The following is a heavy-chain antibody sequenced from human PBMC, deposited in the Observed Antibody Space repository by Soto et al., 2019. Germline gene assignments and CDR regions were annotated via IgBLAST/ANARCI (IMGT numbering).Heavy chain of an antibody. V-gene: IGHV4-39*01. CDR1: GGSVNSSHYY. CDR2: VDYSGRT. CDR3: ARQLRNGFWSGFYYCTRTPDY. Sequence: SETLSLTCTVSGGSVNSSHYYWGWIRQPPGKGLEWIGSVDYSGRTYYSPSLESRVTLFVDTSKNQVSLHLRSVTAADTAVFYCARQLRNGFWSGFYYCTRTPDYWGPGTLVTVSS. D-gene: IGHD3-3*01. J-gene: IGHJ4*02.